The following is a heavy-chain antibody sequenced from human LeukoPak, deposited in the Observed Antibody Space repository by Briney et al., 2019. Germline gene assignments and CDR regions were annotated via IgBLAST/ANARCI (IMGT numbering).Heavy chain of an antibody. Sequence: GSLILSCAASGFTFDDYPIHWVRQAPGKGLEWVSLISWDGGSTSYADSVKGRFTVSRDNSKNSLSLQMNSLRAEDTALYYCARAYCSSTSCSSFDYWGQGTLVTVSS. CDR2: ISWDGGST. V-gene: IGHV3-43*01. J-gene: IGHJ4*02. CDR1: GFTFDDYP. D-gene: IGHD2-2*01. CDR3: ARAYCSSTSCSSFDY.